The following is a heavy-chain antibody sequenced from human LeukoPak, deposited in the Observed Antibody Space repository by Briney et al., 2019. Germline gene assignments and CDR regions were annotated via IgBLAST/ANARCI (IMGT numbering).Heavy chain of an antibody. CDR2: IYYSGST. CDR3: ARCPDQNPVWAAAGPSEADAFDI. Sequence: SETLSLTCTVSGGSISSSSYYWGWIRQPPGKGLEWIGSIYYSGSTYYNPSLKSRVTISVDTSKNQFSLKLSSVTAADTAVYYCARCPDQNPVWAAAGPSEADAFDIWGQGTMVTVSS. D-gene: IGHD6-13*01. CDR1: GGSISSSSYY. J-gene: IGHJ3*02. V-gene: IGHV4-39*07.